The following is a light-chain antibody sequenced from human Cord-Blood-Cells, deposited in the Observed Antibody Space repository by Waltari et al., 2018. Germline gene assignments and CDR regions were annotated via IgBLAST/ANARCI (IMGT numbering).Light chain of an antibody. CDR1: QSLVYSDGNTY. CDR2: KVS. J-gene: IGKJ4*01. V-gene: IGKV2-30*01. CDR3: MQGTHWTLT. Sequence: DVVMTQSPLSLPVTLGQPASISCRSSQSLVYSDGNTYLNWFQQRPGQSPRRLSYKVSNRDSVYTDRFSGSESGTDFTLKSSRVEAEDVGLYYCMQGTHWTLTVGGGTKVEIK.